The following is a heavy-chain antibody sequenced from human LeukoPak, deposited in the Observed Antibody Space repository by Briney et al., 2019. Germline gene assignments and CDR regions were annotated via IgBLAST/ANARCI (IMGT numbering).Heavy chain of an antibody. CDR3: AKEVTYDSSGYYYRY. Sequence: PGGSLRLSCAASGFTFSSYAMSWVRQAPGKGLEWVSAISGSGGSTYYADSVKGRFTISRDNSKNTLYLQKNSLRAEDTAVYYCAKEVTYDSSGYYYRYWGQGTLVTVSS. J-gene: IGHJ4*02. CDR2: ISGSGGST. V-gene: IGHV3-23*01. D-gene: IGHD3-22*01. CDR1: GFTFSSYA.